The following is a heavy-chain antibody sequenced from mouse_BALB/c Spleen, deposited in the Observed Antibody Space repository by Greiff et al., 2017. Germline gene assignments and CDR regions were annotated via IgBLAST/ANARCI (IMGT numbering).Heavy chain of an antibody. CDR2: IYPYNGGT. V-gene: IGHV1S29*02. J-gene: IGHJ2*01. CDR3: ARGENYYGSRYFDY. D-gene: IGHD1-1*01. Sequence: EVKLQESGPELVKPGASVKISCKASGYTFTDYNMHWVKQSHGKSLEWIGYIYPYNGGTGYNQKFKSKATLTVDNSSSTAYMELRSLTSEDSAVYYCARGENYYGSRYFDYWGQGTTLTVSS. CDR1: GYTFTDYN.